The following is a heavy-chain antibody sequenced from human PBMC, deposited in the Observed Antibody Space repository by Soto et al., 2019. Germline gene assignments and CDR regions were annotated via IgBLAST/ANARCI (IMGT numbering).Heavy chain of an antibody. CDR3: ARGHLGVPASIHYYYGMDF. CDR2: ISSSSSYI. V-gene: IGHV3-21*01. J-gene: IGHJ6*02. Sequence: EVQLVESGGGLVKPGGSLRLSCAASGFTFSSYSMNWVRQAPGKGLEWVSSISSSSSYIYYADSVKGRFTISRDNAKNSLYLQMNSLRAEDTAVYYCARGHLGVPASIHYYYGMDFWGQGTTVTVSS. D-gene: IGHD2-2*02. CDR1: GFTFSSYS.